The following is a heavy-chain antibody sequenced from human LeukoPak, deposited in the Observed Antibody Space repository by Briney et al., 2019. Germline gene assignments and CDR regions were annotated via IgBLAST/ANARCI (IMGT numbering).Heavy chain of an antibody. CDR3: ARDTIFGVVPENNWFGP. Sequence: NPSEILSLTCAVYGGSFSGYYWSWIRQPPGKGLEWIGEINHSGGTNYNPSLKSRVHISVDTSKNQFSLKLSSVTAAVTAVYYCARDTIFGVVPENNWFGPWGQGTLVTVSS. V-gene: IGHV4-34*01. D-gene: IGHD3-3*01. CDR1: GGSFSGYY. CDR2: INHSGGT. J-gene: IGHJ5*02.